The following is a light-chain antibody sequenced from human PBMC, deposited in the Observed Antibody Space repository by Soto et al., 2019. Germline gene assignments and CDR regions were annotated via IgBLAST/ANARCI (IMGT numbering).Light chain of an antibody. J-gene: IGKJ4*01. CDR1: QSVSSY. CDR2: DVS. V-gene: IGKV3-11*01. CDR3: QQRSNWPLT. Sequence: EIVMTQSPATLSVSPWARVTLSCRASQSVSSYLAWYQQKPGQAPRLLIYDVSNRATGVPARFSGSGSETDFSLTISSLEPEDFAVYYCQQRSNWPLTFGGGTKVDIK.